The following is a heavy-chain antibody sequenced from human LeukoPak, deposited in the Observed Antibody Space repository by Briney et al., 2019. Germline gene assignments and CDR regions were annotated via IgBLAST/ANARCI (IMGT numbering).Heavy chain of an antibody. J-gene: IGHJ4*02. CDR1: GGSISSYY. Sequence: PSETLSLTCTVSGGSISSYYWSWIRQPPGKGLEWIGEINHSGSTNYNPSLKSRVTISVDTSKNQFSLKLSSVTAADTAVYYCARGPMIVVVMYFDYWGQGTLVTVSS. CDR3: ARGPMIVVVMYFDY. CDR2: INHSGST. V-gene: IGHV4-34*01. D-gene: IGHD3-22*01.